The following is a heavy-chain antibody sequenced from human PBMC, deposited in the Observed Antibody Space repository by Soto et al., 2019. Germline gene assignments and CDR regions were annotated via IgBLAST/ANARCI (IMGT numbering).Heavy chain of an antibody. D-gene: IGHD3-22*01. CDR1: GFTFSDYY. Sequence: GGSLRLSCAASGFTFSDYYMSWIRQAPGKGLEWVSYISSSGSTIYYADSVKGRFTISRDNAKNSLYLQMNSLRAEDTALYYCAKATYYYDSSGYYLEYFQHWGQGTLVTVSS. CDR2: ISSSGSTI. CDR3: AKATYYYDSSGYYLEYFQH. V-gene: IGHV3-11*01. J-gene: IGHJ1*01.